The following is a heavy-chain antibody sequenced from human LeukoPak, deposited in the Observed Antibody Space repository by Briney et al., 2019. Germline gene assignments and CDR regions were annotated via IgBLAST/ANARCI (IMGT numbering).Heavy chain of an antibody. D-gene: IGHD3-22*01. CDR2: IRTKTYRGAT. CDR3: SRGDPYYYDNSGFDY. V-gene: IGHV3-49*03. CDR1: GFTFGDYS. Sequence: AGGSLRLSCIASGFTFGDYSMSWFRQAPGKGLEWVAFIRTKTYRGATEYAASVKGRFTISRDDSKNIAYLQMNSLKTEDTALYYCSRGDPYYYDNSGFDYWGQGTLVTVSS. J-gene: IGHJ4*02.